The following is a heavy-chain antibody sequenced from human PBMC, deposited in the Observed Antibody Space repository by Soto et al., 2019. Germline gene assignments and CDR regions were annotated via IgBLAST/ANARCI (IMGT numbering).Heavy chain of an antibody. V-gene: IGHV3-15*07. CDR2: IKSKADGETI. D-gene: IGHD3-3*01. J-gene: IGHJ4*02. Sequence: EVQLVESGGGLVKPGGSLGLSCAASGFTFKNVWMHWVRQAPGKGLEWVGRIKSKADGETIDYAEPVKGRFTISRDDSKNTLYLQMNNLKTEDTAVYYCTADCDFWGGHTPLWGQGTLVAVSS. CDR3: TADCDFWGGHTPL. CDR1: GFTFKNVW.